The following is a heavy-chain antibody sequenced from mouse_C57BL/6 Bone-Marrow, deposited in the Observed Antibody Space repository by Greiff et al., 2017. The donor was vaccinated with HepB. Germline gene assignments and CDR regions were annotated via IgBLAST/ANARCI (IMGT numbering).Heavy chain of an antibody. V-gene: IGHV1-81*01. J-gene: IGHJ1*03. CDR1: GYTFTSYG. CDR2: IYPRSGNT. CDR3: ARGAGYGWYFDV. D-gene: IGHD2-2*01. Sequence: VQLVESGAELARPGASVKLSCKASGYTFTSYGISWVKQRTGQGLEWIGEIYPRSGNTYYNEKFKGKATLTADKSSSTAYMELRSLTSEDSAVYFCARGAGYGWYFDVWGTGTTVTVSS.